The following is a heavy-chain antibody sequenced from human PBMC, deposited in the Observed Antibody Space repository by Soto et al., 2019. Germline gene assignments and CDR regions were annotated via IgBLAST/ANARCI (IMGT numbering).Heavy chain of an antibody. CDR3: AKARGAYWGLDDY. Sequence: EVQLVESGGGLVQPGRSLRLSCAASGFTFDDYAMHWVRQAPGKGLEWVSGISWNSGNIDYADSVKGRFTISRDNAKNSLYLQMNSLRTEETALYYWAKARGAYWGLDDYWGQGTLVTVSS. CDR1: GFTFDDYA. J-gene: IGHJ4*02. D-gene: IGHD3-16*01. V-gene: IGHV3-9*01. CDR2: ISWNSGNI.